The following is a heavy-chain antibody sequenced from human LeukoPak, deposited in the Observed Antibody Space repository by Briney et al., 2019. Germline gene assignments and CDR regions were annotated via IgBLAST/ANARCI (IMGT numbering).Heavy chain of an antibody. J-gene: IGHJ4*02. V-gene: IGHV3-30*02. D-gene: IGHD6-13*01. CDR3: ASPPPGIAAAATYYFDY. CDR1: GFTFSSYG. Sequence: HPGGSLRLSCAASGFTFSSYGMHWVRQAPGKGLEWVAFIRYDGSNKYYADSVKGRFTISRDNSKNTLYLQMNSLRAEDTAVYYCASPPPGIAAAATYYFDYWGQGTLVTVSS. CDR2: IRYDGSNK.